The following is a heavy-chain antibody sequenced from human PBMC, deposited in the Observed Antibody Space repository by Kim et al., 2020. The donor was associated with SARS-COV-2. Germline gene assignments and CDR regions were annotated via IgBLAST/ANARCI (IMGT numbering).Heavy chain of an antibody. V-gene: IGHV3-49*04. CDR1: GFTFGDYA. CDR2: IRSKAYGGTT. J-gene: IGHJ4*02. D-gene: IGHD3-10*01. Sequence: GGSLRLSCTASGFTFGDYAMSWVRQAPGKGLEWVGFIRSKAYGGTTEYAASVKGRFTISRDDSKSIAYLQMNSLKTEDTAVYYCTRSYYGSGSYYKKADYWGQGTLVTVSS. CDR3: TRSYYGSGSYYKKADY.